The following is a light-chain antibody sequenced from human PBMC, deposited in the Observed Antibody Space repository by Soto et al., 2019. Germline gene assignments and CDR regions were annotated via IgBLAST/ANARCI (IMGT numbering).Light chain of an antibody. CDR3: QQYYSYPIT. Sequence: IQMTQSPSTLSASTGDRVTITCRASQGISSYLAWYQQKPGKAPKLLIYAASTLQSGVPSRFSGSGSGTDFTLTISCLQSEDFATYYCQQYYSYPITFGQGTRLETK. J-gene: IGKJ5*01. V-gene: IGKV1-8*01. CDR1: QGISSY. CDR2: AAS.